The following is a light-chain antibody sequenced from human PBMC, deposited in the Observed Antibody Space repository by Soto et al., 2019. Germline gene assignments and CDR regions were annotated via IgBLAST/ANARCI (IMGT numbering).Light chain of an antibody. CDR3: AAWDDSLNGVV. CDR2: SNG. V-gene: IGLV1-44*01. Sequence: QSVLTQPPSASGTPGQRVTISCSGSSSNIGSNTVNWYQQLPRTAPKLLIYSNGQRPSGVPDRFSGSKSGTSASLAISGLQSEDEADYYCAAWDDSLNGVVFGGGTKLTVL. CDR1: SSNIGSNT. J-gene: IGLJ2*01.